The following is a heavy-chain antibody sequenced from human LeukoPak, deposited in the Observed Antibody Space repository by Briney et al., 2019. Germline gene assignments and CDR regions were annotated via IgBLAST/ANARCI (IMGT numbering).Heavy chain of an antibody. CDR1: GFTVRGNY. Sequence: QPAGSLRLSCAASGFTVRGNYLSWVRQAPGKGLEWVSIIYGGGSVFYADSVKGRFIISRDNSKNTLYLQMNRLRGEDTAVYYCARGGSCLSAFDIWGQGTMVTVSS. CDR3: ARGGSCLSAFDI. D-gene: IGHD1-26*01. V-gene: IGHV3-53*01. J-gene: IGHJ3*02. CDR2: IYGGGSV.